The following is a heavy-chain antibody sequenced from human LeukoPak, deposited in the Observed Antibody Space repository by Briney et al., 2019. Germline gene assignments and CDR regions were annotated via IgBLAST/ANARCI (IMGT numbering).Heavy chain of an antibody. CDR1: GGSFSGYY. V-gene: IGHV4-34*01. CDR3: ASKRYCSGGSCYSHYYYYYMDV. D-gene: IGHD2-15*01. CDR2: INHSGSA. J-gene: IGHJ6*03. Sequence: SETLSLTCAVYGGSFSGYYWSWIRQPPGKGLEWIGEINHSGSANYNPSLKSRVTISVDTSKNQFSLKLSSVTAADTAVYYCASKRYCSGGSCYSHYYYYYMDVWGKGTTVTVSS.